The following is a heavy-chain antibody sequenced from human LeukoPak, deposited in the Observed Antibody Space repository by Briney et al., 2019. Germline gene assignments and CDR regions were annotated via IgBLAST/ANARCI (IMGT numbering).Heavy chain of an antibody. V-gene: IGHV1-46*01. D-gene: IGHD6-19*01. CDR3: ARFAVHRRLTVAGQFGLDY. CDR2: INPSGGTT. J-gene: IGHJ4*02. Sequence: ASVKVSCKASGYTFTSYYMHWVRQAPGQGLEWMGIINPSGGTTNYAQKFKGRVTMTRDTSTSTVYMELSSLRSEDTVVYYCARFAVHRRLTVAGQFGLDYWGQGTLVTVSS. CDR1: GYTFTSYY.